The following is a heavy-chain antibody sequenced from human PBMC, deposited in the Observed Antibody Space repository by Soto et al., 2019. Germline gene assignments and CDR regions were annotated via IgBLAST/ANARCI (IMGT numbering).Heavy chain of an antibody. CDR1: EFTFNTYW. J-gene: IGHJ6*02. CDR3: ARDWGAPGRGSAVGYYYHYGMDV. Sequence: EVQLVESGGGLVQPGGSLRLSCLASEFTFNTYWMNWVRQAPGRGREWVANIKDDGSEKNYVDSVKGRFTISRDNAQNSLYLQMNRLRGEDTAVYFCARDWGAPGRGSAVGYYYHYGMDVWGQGTTVTVSS. V-gene: IGHV3-7*05. CDR2: IKDDGSEK. D-gene: IGHD6-19*01.